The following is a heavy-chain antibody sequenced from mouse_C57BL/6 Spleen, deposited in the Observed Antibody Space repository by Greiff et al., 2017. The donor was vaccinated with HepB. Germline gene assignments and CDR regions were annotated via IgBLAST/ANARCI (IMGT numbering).Heavy chain of an antibody. D-gene: IGHD1-1*01. CDR2: IDPETGGT. J-gene: IGHJ2*01. CDR1: GYTFTDYE. V-gene: IGHV1-15*01. Sequence: QLQQSGAELVRPGASVTLSCKASGYTFTDYEMHWVKQTPVHGLEWIGAIDPETGGTAYNQKFKGKAILTADKSSSTAYMELRSLTSEDSAVYYCTRGTTVVAHYFDYWGQGTTLTVSS. CDR3: TRGTTVVAHYFDY.